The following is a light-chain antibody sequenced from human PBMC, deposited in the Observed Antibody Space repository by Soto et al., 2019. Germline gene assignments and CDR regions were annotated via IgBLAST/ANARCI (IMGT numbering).Light chain of an antibody. Sequence: DIVMTQSPATLSVSPGERATLSCRASQSVSSNLAWYQQKPGNAPRLLIYSTSTRATGIPARFSGSGSETEFTLTISSLQSEYFAVYYCQQYSKWPPITFGQGTRLEIK. V-gene: IGKV3-15*01. CDR3: QQYSKWPPIT. CDR2: STS. CDR1: QSVSSN. J-gene: IGKJ5*01.